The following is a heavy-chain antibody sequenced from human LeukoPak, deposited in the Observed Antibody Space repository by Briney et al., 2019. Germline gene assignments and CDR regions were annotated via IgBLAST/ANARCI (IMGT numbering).Heavy chain of an antibody. J-gene: IGHJ5*02. V-gene: IGHV4-59*01. CDR2: IYYSGST. D-gene: IGHD2-21*01. Sequence: AETLSLTCTVSGGSISSYYWSWIRQPPGKGLEWIGYIYYSGSTNYNPSLKSRVTISVDTSKNQFSLKLSSVTAADTAVYYCARVWTEDWFDPWGQGTLVTVSS. CDR3: ARVWTEDWFDP. CDR1: GGSISSYY.